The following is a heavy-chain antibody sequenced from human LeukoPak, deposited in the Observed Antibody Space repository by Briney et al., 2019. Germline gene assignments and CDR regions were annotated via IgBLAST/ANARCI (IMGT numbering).Heavy chain of an antibody. CDR3: ARGEGSGSYYKPFDY. CDR2: IYYSGST. J-gene: IGHJ4*02. V-gene: IGHV4-31*03. D-gene: IGHD3-10*01. Sequence: SETLSLTCTVSGGSISSGGYYWSWSRQHPGRGREWIVYIYYSGSTYYNPSLKSRVTISVDTSKNQFSLKLSSVTAADTAVYYCARGEGSGSYYKPFDYWGQGTLVTVSS. CDR1: GGSISSGGYY.